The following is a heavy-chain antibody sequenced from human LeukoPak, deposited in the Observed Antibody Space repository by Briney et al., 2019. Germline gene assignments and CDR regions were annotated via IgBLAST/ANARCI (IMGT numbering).Heavy chain of an antibody. V-gene: IGHV3-30-3*01. Sequence: GRSLRLSCAASGFTFSSYAMHWVRQAPGKGLEWVAAISYDGSNTYYADSVKGRFTISRDNFKSTLYLQMNSLRPEDTAVYYCARDQWLVQREDYYYYGMDVWGQGTTVTVSS. CDR3: ARDQWLVQREDYYYYGMDV. CDR1: GFTFSSYA. J-gene: IGHJ6*02. D-gene: IGHD6-19*01. CDR2: ISYDGSNT.